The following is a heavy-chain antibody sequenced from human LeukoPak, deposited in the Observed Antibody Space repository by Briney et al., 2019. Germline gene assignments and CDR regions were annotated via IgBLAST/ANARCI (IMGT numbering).Heavy chain of an antibody. V-gene: IGHV5-51*01. D-gene: IGHD4-23*01. Sequence: GESLQISCQGSGYRFTSYWIGWVRQLPGKGLEWMGIIYPGDSDTRYSPSFQGQVTFSADKSSSTAYLQWSSLKASDTAMYYCARHGTDVVGGKIDYWGQGTLVTVSS. J-gene: IGHJ4*02. CDR3: ARHGTDVVGGKIDY. CDR2: IYPGDSDT. CDR1: GYRFTSYW.